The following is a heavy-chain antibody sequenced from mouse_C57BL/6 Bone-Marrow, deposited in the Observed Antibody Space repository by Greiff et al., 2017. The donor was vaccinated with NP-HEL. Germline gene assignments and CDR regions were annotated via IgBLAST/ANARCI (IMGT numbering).Heavy chain of an antibody. Sequence: QVQLQQPGAELVMPGASVKLSCKASGYTFTSYWMHWVKQRPGQGLEWIGEIDPSDSYTNYNQKFKGKSTLTVDKSSSTAYMQLSSLTSEDSAVYYCARLVGRFYAMDYWGQGTSVTVSS. V-gene: IGHV1-69*01. J-gene: IGHJ4*01. CDR3: ARLVGRFYAMDY. CDR2: IDPSDSYT. CDR1: GYTFTSYW. D-gene: IGHD4-1*01.